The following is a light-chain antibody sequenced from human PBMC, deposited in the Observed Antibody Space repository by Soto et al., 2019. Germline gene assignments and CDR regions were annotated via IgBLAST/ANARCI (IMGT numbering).Light chain of an antibody. CDR2: DVS. CDR3: SSYTSSSTYV. CDR1: SSVVGGYNY. V-gene: IGLV2-14*01. Sequence: QSVLTQPASVSGSPGQSIAISCTGTSSVVGGYNYVSWYQQHPGKAPKPMIYDVSNRPSGVSNRFSGSKSGNTASLTISGLQAEDEADYYCSSYTSSSTYVFGTGTKVTVL. J-gene: IGLJ1*01.